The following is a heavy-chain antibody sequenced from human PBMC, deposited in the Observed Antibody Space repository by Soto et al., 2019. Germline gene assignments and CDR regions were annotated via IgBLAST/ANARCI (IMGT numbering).Heavy chain of an antibody. J-gene: IGHJ3*02. CDR2: ISYDGSKK. Sequence: QEQLVESGGGVVQPGTSLRLSCAASVFSFRSYAMHWVRQAPGKGLEWVAVISYDGSKKYYADSVKGRFTISRDNSKNTLYLQMNSLRPEDTTVYYCAKGFGAIAATAFDMWGQGTMVTVSS. CDR1: VFSFRSYA. V-gene: IGHV3-30*18. CDR3: AKGFGAIAATAFDM. D-gene: IGHD2-15*01.